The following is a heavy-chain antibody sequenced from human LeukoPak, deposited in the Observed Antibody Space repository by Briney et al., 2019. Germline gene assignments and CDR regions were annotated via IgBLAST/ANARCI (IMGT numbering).Heavy chain of an antibody. CDR1: AFTFSSYE. CDR3: ARVYDTYCGGDCPFDY. D-gene: IGHD2-21*02. CDR2: ISSSGSTI. Sequence: PGGSLRLSCAASAFTFSSYETSWVRQAAGKGLEWVSYISSSGSTIYYADAVKGRFTISRDNAKNSLYLQMNSLRAEDTAVYYCARVYDTYCGGDCPFDYWGQGTLVTVSS. V-gene: IGHV3-48*03. J-gene: IGHJ4*02.